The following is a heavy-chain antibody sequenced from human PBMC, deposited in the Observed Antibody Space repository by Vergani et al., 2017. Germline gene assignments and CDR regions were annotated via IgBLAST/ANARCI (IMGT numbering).Heavy chain of an antibody. CDR2: MNPNSGNT. V-gene: IGHV1-8*01. D-gene: IGHD1-1*01. J-gene: IGHJ6*03. Sequence: QVQLVQSGAEVKTPGASVKVSCKASGYTFTSYDINWVRQATGQGLEWMGWMNPNSGNTGYAQKFQGRVTMTRNTSISTAYMELSSLRSEDTAVYYCARGLDDSYYYYMDVWGKGTTVTVSS. CDR3: ARGLDDSYYYYMDV. CDR1: GYTFTSYD.